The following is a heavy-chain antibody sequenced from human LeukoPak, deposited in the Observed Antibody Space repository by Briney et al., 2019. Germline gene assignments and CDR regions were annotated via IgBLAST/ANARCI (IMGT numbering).Heavy chain of an antibody. CDR3: VRDFSNYVAFFDS. Sequence: SGGSLRLSCATSGFTFRNHGMHWVRQAPGKGLEWVAFIRYDELQDYYGDSVRGRFTISRDNSKSALYLQMGSLRPEDTAMYYCVRDFSNYVAFFDSWGQGVLVTVSS. D-gene: IGHD4-11*01. CDR1: GFTFRNHG. CDR2: IRYDELQD. V-gene: IGHV3-30*02. J-gene: IGHJ4*02.